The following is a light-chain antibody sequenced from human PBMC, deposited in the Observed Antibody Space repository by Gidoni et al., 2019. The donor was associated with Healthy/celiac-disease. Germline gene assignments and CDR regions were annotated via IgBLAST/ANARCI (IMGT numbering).Light chain of an antibody. Sequence: DIQMTQSPSTLSASVGDRVTITCRASQSISSWLAWYPQKPGKAPKLLIYKASSLESGVPSRFSGSGSGTEFTLTISSLQPDDFATYYCQQYNSYPVTFGQGTKVEIK. J-gene: IGKJ1*01. CDR3: QQYNSYPVT. CDR1: QSISSW. CDR2: KAS. V-gene: IGKV1-5*03.